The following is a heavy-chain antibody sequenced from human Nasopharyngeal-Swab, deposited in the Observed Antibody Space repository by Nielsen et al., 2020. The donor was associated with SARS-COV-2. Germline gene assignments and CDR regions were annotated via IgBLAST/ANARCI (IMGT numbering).Heavy chain of an antibody. CDR1: GYSFTNNW. D-gene: IGHD2-15*01. V-gene: IGHV5-51*01. CDR3: ARQSCSGGTCYSWWYFDL. CDR2: IYPGDSDT. Sequence: GASLKISCKGSGYSFTNNWIGWVRQMPGKGLELMGIIYPGDSDTKYSPSLQGQVTISADKSSSTAYLQWSSLKASDSGMYYCARQSCSGGTCYSWWYFDLWGRGTLVTVSS. J-gene: IGHJ2*01.